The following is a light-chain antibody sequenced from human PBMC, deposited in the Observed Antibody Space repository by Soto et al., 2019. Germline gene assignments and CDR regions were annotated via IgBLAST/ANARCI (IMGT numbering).Light chain of an antibody. CDR1: TSDVGSYNR. J-gene: IGLJ1*01. Sequence: QCGLAHPPSVAGSPGHSVTISCTGTTSDVGSYNRVSWYQQPPGTAPKLMIYEVSNRPSGVPDRFSGSKSGNTASLTVSGLQAEDEADYYCSSFTGDTTIFGTGTKATVL. V-gene: IGLV2-18*02. CDR3: SSFTGDTTI. CDR2: EVS.